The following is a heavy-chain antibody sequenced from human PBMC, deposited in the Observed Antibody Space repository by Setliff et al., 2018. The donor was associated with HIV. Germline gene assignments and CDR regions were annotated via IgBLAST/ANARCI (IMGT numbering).Heavy chain of an antibody. V-gene: IGHV3-7*03. J-gene: IGHJ4*02. CDR3: ARAYNVYDYRSDSSGYDY. D-gene: IGHD3-22*01. Sequence: PGGSLRLSCAASGFTFSNYWMSWVRQAPGKGLEWVANIKYDGSESYYVDSVRGRLIASTDNAKNSLFLEMNSLKAEDTAVYYCARAYNVYDYRSDSSGYDYWGQGTLVTVSS. CDR1: GFTFSNYW. CDR2: IKYDGSES.